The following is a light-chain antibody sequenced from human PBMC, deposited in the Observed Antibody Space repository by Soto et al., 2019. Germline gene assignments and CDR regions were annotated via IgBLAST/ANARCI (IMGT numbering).Light chain of an antibody. CDR3: SSYTSSSTWL. CDR2: DVS. Sequence: QSVPTQAASVSGSPGQSITISCTGTSSDVGGYEYVSWYQQHPGKAPKLMIYDVSNRPSGVSNRFSGSKSGNTASLTISGLQAEDEADYYCSSYTSSSTWLFGGGTKLTVL. V-gene: IGLV2-14*03. CDR1: SSDVGGYEY. J-gene: IGLJ2*01.